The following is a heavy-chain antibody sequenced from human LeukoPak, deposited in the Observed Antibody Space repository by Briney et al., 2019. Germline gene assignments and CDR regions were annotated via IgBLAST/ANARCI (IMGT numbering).Heavy chain of an antibody. CDR3: ARHGKNGLFDY. D-gene: IGHD3/OR15-3a*01. J-gene: IGHJ4*02. V-gene: IGHV4-59*08. CDR1: GGSINSYY. CDR2: IYYSGST. Sequence: SETLSLTCTVSGGSINSYYWSWIRQPPGKGPEWIGYIYYSGSTNYNPSLKSRVTISVDTSKNQFSLELSSVTAADTAVYYCARHGKNGLFDYWGQGTLVTVSS.